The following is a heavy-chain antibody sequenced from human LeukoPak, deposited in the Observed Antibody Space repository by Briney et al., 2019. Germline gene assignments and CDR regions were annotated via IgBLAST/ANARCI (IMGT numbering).Heavy chain of an antibody. CDR2: IYYTGST. V-gene: IGHV4-59*11. J-gene: IGHJ4*02. CDR3: AKTYSSAPYSFHL. Sequence: PSETLSPTCTVSGGSISSLLLSWIRRPPGKGLEWIGYIYYTGSTNYNPSLKSRVTISLDTSKNQFSLRQTSVTPADTAVYYCAKTYSSAPYSFHLGGQGTPVTVSS. D-gene: IGHD3-22*01. CDR1: GGSISSLL.